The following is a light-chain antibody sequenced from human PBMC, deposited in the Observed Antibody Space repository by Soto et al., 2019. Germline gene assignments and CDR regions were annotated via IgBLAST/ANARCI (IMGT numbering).Light chain of an antibody. V-gene: IGKV1-5*01. J-gene: IGKJ1*01. CDR3: QQYNTYAT. CDR1: QSINRW. CDR2: DVS. Sequence: DIQFTQSPSTLSASVGDRVTITCRASQSINRWLAWYQQKPGKAPRSLIHDVSSLESGVSSRFSGSGSGTKFTLTISSLQPDEFANYYCQQYNTYATFGRGTKVDIK.